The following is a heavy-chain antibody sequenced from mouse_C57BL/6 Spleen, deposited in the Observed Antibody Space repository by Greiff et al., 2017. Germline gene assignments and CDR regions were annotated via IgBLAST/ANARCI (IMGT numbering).Heavy chain of an antibody. CDR2: INPSNGGT. CDR3: AREGNSNYVPFDY. D-gene: IGHD2-5*01. V-gene: IGHV1-53*01. J-gene: IGHJ2*01. Sequence: QVQLQQSGTELVKPGASVKLSCKASGYTFTSYWMHWVKQRPGQGLEWIGNINPSNGGTNYNEKFKSKATLTVDKSSSTAYMQLSSLSSEDSAVYYCAREGNSNYVPFDYWGQGTTLTVSS. CDR1: GYTFTSYW.